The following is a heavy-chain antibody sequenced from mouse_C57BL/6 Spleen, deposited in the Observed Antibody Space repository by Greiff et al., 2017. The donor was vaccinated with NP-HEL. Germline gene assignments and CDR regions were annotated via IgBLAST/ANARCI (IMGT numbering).Heavy chain of an antibody. V-gene: IGHV1-53*01. D-gene: IGHD1-1*01. J-gene: IGHJ4*01. CDR2: INPSNGGT. Sequence: QVQLQQPGTELVKPGASVKLSCKASGYTFTSYWMHWVKQRPGQGLEWIGNINPSNGGTNYNEKFKSKATLTVDKSSSTAYMQLSSLTSEDSAVYYCARSVSYYYGSSYDYAMDYWGQGTSVTVSS. CDR3: ARSVSYYYGSSYDYAMDY. CDR1: GYTFTSYW.